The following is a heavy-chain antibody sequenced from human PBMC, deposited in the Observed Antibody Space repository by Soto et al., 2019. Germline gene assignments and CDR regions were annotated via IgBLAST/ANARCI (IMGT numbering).Heavy chain of an antibody. CDR2: IYYSGST. J-gene: IGHJ6*02. CDR3: ARPRYSSGWNTYYYYYGMDV. V-gene: IGHV4-39*01. D-gene: IGHD6-19*01. CDR1: GGSISSCSYY. Sequence: SETLSRTCTDSGGSISSCSYYWGWSRQPSGKGLEWIGSIYYSGSTYYNPSLKSRVTISVDTSKNQFSLKLSSVTAADTAVYYCARPRYSSGWNTYYYYYGMDVWGQGTTVTVSS.